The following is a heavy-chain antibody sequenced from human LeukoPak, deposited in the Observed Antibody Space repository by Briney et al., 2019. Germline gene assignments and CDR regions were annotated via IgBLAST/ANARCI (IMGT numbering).Heavy chain of an antibody. D-gene: IGHD3-22*01. CDR2: ISGSGGRT. V-gene: IGHV3-23*01. CDR1: GFTFSSDV. CDR3: AKASAMIVVVSKHFDY. J-gene: IGHJ4*02. Sequence: GGSLRLSCAASGFTFSSDVMSWVRQAPGKGLEWVSAISGSGGRTYYADSVKGRFTISRDNSKNTLYLQMNSLRAEDTAVYYCAKASAMIVVVSKHFDYWGQGTLVTVSS.